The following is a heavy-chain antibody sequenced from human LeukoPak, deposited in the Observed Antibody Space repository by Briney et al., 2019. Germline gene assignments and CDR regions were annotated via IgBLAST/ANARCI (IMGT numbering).Heavy chain of an antibody. D-gene: IGHD5-12*01. CDR2: ISGRGDTT. CDR1: GFTFSNYG. Sequence: GGSLRLSCAGSGFTFSNYGMTWVRQAPGKGLEWVSAISGRGDTTRYGGSVKGRFTVSRDNSKNTLYLMTNLSAEDAAVYFCAMDPNGGYLGAFDFWGQGTLVTVSS. V-gene: IGHV3-23*01. J-gene: IGHJ3*01. CDR3: AMDPNGGYLGAFDF.